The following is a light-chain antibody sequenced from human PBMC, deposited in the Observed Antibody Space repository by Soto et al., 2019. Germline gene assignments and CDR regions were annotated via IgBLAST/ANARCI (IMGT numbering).Light chain of an antibody. CDR2: GAS. CDR3: QQYNNWLFT. Sequence: EIVMTQSPATLSVSPGERATLSCRASQRVSSNLAWYQQKPGQAPRLLIYGASTRATGIPARFSGSGSGTEFSLTNSSLQSEDFAVYYCQQYNNWLFTFGAGTKVDIK. J-gene: IGKJ3*01. CDR1: QRVSSN. V-gene: IGKV3-15*01.